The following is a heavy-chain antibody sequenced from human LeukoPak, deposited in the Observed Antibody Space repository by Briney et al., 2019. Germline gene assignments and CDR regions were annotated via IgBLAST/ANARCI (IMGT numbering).Heavy chain of an antibody. CDR1: GFTFSTFG. J-gene: IGHJ4*02. CDR2: IWYDGSNK. V-gene: IGHV3-33*01. D-gene: IGHD1-26*01. Sequence: PGGSLRLSCAASGFTFSTFGMHWVRQAPGKGLEWVAIIWYDGSNKNYADSVKGRFTISRDNSKNTVYLQMNSLRLEDSAVYYCGRDRMDGRVDHWGQGTLVTVSS. CDR3: GRDRMDGRVDH.